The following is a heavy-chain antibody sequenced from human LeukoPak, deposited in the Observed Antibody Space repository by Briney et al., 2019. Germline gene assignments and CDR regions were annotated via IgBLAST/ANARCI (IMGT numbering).Heavy chain of an antibody. D-gene: IGHD6-13*01. CDR1: GFTFDDYA. CDR3: AKEAALWYSSSWGYFDY. Sequence: GGSLRLSCAASGFTFDDYAMHWVRQAPGKGLEWVAFIRYDGSNKYYADSVKGRFTISRDNSKNTLYLQMNSLRAEDTAVYYCAKEAALWYSSSWGYFDYWGQGTLVTVSS. CDR2: IRYDGSNK. J-gene: IGHJ4*02. V-gene: IGHV3-30*02.